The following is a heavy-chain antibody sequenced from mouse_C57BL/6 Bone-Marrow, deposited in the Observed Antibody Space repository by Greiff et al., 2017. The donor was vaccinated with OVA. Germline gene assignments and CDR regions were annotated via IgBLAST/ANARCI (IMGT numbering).Heavy chain of an antibody. V-gene: IGHV3-6*01. J-gene: IGHJ2*01. CDR1: GYSITSGYY. CDR2: ISYDGSN. CDR3: ARRYFDY. Sequence: ESGPGLVKPSQSLSLTCSVTGYSITSGYYWNWIRQFPGNKLEWMGYISYDGSNNYNPSLKNRISITRDTSKNQFFLKLNSVTTEDTATYYCARRYFDYWGQGTTLTVSS.